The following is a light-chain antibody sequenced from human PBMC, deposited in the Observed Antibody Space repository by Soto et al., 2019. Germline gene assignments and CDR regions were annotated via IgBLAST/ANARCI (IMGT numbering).Light chain of an antibody. CDR1: SGHTSYA. J-gene: IGLJ2*01. Sequence: QLVLTQSPSASASLGASVNLTCALSSGHTSYAIAWHQQKPEKGPRYLMKVNSDGSRSKGDGIPDRFSGSSSGAERYLTISSLQSEDEADYYCQTWGTGSTVVFGGGTKLTVL. CDR2: VNSDGSR. CDR3: QTWGTGSTVV. V-gene: IGLV4-69*01.